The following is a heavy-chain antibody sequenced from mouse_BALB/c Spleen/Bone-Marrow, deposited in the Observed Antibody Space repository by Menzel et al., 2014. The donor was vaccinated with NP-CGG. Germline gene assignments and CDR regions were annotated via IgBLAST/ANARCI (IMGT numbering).Heavy chain of an antibody. J-gene: IGHJ3*01. D-gene: IGHD2-4*01. Sequence: QVQLQQSGAELAKPGASVKVSCKASGYTFTSYWMHWVKQRPGQGLEWIGYIYPSTGYTEYNQKFKDKVTLTADKSSSTAYMQLSSLTSEDSAVYYCARDDYAYWGQGTLVTVSA. CDR1: GYTFTSYW. V-gene: IGHV1-7*01. CDR3: ARDDYAY. CDR2: IYPSTGYT.